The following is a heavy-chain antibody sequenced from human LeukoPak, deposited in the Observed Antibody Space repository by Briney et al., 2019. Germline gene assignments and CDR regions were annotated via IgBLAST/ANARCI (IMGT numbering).Heavy chain of an antibody. J-gene: IGHJ4*02. CDR3: ARDVGGSYLRGYFDY. CDR1: GGSTSSYY. CDR2: IYYSGST. V-gene: IGHV4-59*01. Sequence: SETLSLTCTVSGGSTSSYYWSWIRQPPGKGLEWIGYIYYSGSTNYNPSLKSRVTISVDTSKNQFSLKLSSVTAADTAVYYCARDVGGSYLRGYFDYWGQGTLVTVSS. D-gene: IGHD1-26*01.